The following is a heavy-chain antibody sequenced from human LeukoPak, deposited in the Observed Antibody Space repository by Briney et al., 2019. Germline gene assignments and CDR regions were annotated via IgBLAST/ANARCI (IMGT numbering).Heavy chain of an antibody. Sequence: GGSLRLSCAASGFTFSSYSMNWVRQAPGKGLEWVSSISSSSSYIYYADSVKGRFTLSRDNAKSSLYLQMNSLRAEDTAVYYCARAETTVARGWFDPWGQGTLVTVSS. CDR1: GFTFSSYS. V-gene: IGHV3-21*01. CDR3: ARAETTVARGWFDP. CDR2: ISSSSSYI. J-gene: IGHJ5*02. D-gene: IGHD4-23*01.